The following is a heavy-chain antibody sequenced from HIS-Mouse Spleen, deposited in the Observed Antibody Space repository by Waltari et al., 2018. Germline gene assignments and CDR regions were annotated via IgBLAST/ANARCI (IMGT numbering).Heavy chain of an antibody. CDR2: IYYSGRN. V-gene: IGHV4-39*01. J-gene: IGHJ3*02. CDR1: GGSISSSSYY. Sequence: QLQLQESGPGLVKPSETLSLTCTVSGGSISSSSYYWGWIRQPPGKGLEGIGRIYYSGRNYYNPSRTSWVTISVDTSKNQCSLRLSSVTAAETAVYYCARNSQFDCSGGSCYAFDIWGQGTMVTVSS. CDR3: ARNSQFDCSGGSCYAFDI. D-gene: IGHD2-15*01.